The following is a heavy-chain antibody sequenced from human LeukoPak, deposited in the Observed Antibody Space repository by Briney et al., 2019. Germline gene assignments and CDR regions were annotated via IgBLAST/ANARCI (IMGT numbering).Heavy chain of an antibody. D-gene: IGHD3-22*01. Sequence: PSETLSLTCAVYGGSFSGHYWSWIRQPPGKGLEWIGEINHSGSTNYNPSLKSRVTISVDTSKNQFSLKLNSVTAADTAVYYCARVGIYFDTSGPKGLVTDYWGRGSLVTVSS. CDR1: GGSFSGHY. J-gene: IGHJ4*02. CDR2: INHSGST. CDR3: ARVGIYFDTSGPKGLVTDY. V-gene: IGHV4-34*01.